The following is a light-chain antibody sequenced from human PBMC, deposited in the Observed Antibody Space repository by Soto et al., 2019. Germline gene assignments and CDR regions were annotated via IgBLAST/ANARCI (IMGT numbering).Light chain of an antibody. J-gene: IGKJ1*01. CDR1: QTISIY. Sequence: DIQMTQSPSTLSASVGDRVTITCRASQTISIYLAWCQQRPGEAPKLLIYDASTLESGVPTRPSGSGSGTEFTLTISSLQPDDFATYYCQQYSSSSPTFGQGTKVEIQ. CDR2: DAS. CDR3: QQYSSSSPT. V-gene: IGKV1-5*01.